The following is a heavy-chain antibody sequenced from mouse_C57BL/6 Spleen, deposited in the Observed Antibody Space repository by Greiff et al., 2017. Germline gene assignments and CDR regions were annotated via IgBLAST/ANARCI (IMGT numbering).Heavy chain of an antibody. CDR2: INPNNGGT. CDR1: GYTFTDYN. CDR3: ARERIYSNYGYFDV. J-gene: IGHJ1*03. Sequence: VQLKESGPELVKPGASVKIPCKASGYTFTDYNMDWVKQSHGKSLEWIGDINPNNGGTIYNQKFKGKATLTVDKSSSTAYMELRSLTSEDTAVYYCARERIYSNYGYFDVWGTGTTVTVSS. V-gene: IGHV1-18*01. D-gene: IGHD2-5*01.